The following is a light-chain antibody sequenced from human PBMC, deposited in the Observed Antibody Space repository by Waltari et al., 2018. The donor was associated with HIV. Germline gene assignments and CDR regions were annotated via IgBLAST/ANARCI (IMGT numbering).Light chain of an antibody. CDR1: SRAVGSYNL. J-gene: IGLJ2*01. Sequence: QSALTQPRAVSGSPGQSVTISCTGTSRAVGSYNLVSWYQQHPGKAPKLIIYEVNKRPPGITNRFSGFKSGNTASLTITGLQAEDEADYHCCSYAIGGTFVFGGGTKVTVL. V-gene: IGLV2-23*02. CDR2: EVN. CDR3: CSYAIGGTFV.